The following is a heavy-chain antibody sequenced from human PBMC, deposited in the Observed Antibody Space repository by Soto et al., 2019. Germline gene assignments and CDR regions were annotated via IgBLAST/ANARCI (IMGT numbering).Heavy chain of an antibody. J-gene: IGHJ4*02. CDR3: ARHVSGFGELLYYFDY. D-gene: IGHD3-10*01. V-gene: IGHV4-59*08. CDR2: IYYSGST. CDR1: GGSISSYY. Sequence: SQTLSLTCTVSGGSISSYYWSWIRQPPGKGLEWIGYIYYSGSTNYNPSLKSRVTISVDTSKNHFSLKLSSVTAADTAVYYCARHVSGFGELLYYFDYWGQGTLVTVSS.